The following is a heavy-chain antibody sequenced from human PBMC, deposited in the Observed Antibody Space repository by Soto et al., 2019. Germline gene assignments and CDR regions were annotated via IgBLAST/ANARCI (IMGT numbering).Heavy chain of an antibody. CDR3: AGEVRFLEWLCDV. D-gene: IGHD3-3*01. Sequence: GGSLRLSCAASGFTFSHYAMHWVRQAPDKGLEWVANIKQDGSEKHFVDSVKGRFTISRDNAKNSLYLQMNSLRAEDTAVYYCAGEVRFLEWLCDVWGQGTTVTVSS. V-gene: IGHV3-7*03. CDR1: GFTFSHYA. J-gene: IGHJ6*02. CDR2: IKQDGSEK.